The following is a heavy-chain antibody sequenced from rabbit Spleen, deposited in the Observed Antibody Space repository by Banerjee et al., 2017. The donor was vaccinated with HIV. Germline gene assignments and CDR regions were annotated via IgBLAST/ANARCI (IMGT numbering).Heavy chain of an antibody. CDR1: GFTLSSYY. J-gene: IGHJ4*01. V-gene: IGHV1S7*01. Sequence: QLVESGGGLVQPGGSLKLSCTASGFTLSSYYMNWVRQAPGKGLEWIGYIDSVFGITYYPNWVNGRFSISRENAQNTAFLQMTSLTAADTATYFCARDGAGGSYFALWGPGTLVTVS. CDR2: IDSVFGIT. D-gene: IGHD8-1*01. CDR3: ARDGAGGSYFAL.